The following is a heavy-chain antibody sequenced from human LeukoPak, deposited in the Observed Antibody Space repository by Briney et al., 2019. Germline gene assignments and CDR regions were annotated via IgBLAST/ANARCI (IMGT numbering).Heavy chain of an antibody. CDR1: GGSFSGYY. V-gene: IGHV4-34*01. CDR2: INHSGST. Sequence: SETLXLTCAVYGGSFSGYYWSWIRQPPGKGLEWIGEINHSGSTNYNPSLKSRVTISVDTSKNQFSLKLSSVTAADTAVYYCAREYRSGWYANWGQGTLVTVSS. J-gene: IGHJ4*02. CDR3: AREYRSGWYAN. D-gene: IGHD6-19*01.